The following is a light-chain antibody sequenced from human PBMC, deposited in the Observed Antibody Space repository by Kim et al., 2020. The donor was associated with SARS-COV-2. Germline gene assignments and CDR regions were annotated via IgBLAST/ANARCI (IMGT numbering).Light chain of an antibody. CDR2: AAF. CDR1: QDIGND. V-gene: IGKV1-17*01. CDR3: LQHNNYPFT. J-gene: IGKJ2*01. Sequence: DIQLTQSPSSLSASVGDRVTITCRASQDIGNDLGWYQQKPGEAPKRLIYAAFTLQSGVPSRFSGSGFGAEFTLTISSLHPEDFATYYCLQHNNYPFTFGQGTKLEI.